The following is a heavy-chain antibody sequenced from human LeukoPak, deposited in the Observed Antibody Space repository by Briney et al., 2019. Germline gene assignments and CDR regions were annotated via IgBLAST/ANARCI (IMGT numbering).Heavy chain of an antibody. D-gene: IGHD3-3*01. CDR2: ISGSGGST. V-gene: IGHV3-23*01. Sequence: GGSLRLSCAASEFIFSNYGMNWVRQAPGKGLEWVSAISGSGGSTYYADSVKGRFTISRDNSKNTLYLQMNSLRTEDTAVYYCANTYYEFWSGSFWGQGTLVTVSS. CDR1: EFIFSNYG. CDR3: ANTYYEFWSGSF. J-gene: IGHJ4*02.